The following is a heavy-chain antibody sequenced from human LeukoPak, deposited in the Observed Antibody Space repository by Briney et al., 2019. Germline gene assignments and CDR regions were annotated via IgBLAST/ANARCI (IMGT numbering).Heavy chain of an antibody. Sequence: ASVKVSCKASGYTFTSYSMNWVRQAPGQGLEYMGWINANTGNPTYAQGFTGRFVFSLDTSVSTAYLQISSLKAEDTAVYYCARDPFVGFWSGPSESDYWGQGTLVTVSS. V-gene: IGHV7-4-1*02. CDR1: GYTFTSYS. CDR3: ARDPFVGFWSGPSESDY. CDR2: INANTGNP. D-gene: IGHD3-3*01. J-gene: IGHJ4*02.